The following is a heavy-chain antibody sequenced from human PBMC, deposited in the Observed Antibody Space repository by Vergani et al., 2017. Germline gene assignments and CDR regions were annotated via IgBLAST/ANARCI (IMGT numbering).Heavy chain of an antibody. CDR1: GYTFTSYG. J-gene: IGHJ4*02. Sequence: QVQLVQSGAEVKKPGASVKVSCKASGYTFTSYGISWVRQAPGQGLEWMGWISAYNGNTNYAQKLQGRVTMTTDTSTSTAYMELRSLRSDDTAVYYCARVKTYYYDSSGYPIFDYWGQGTLVTVSS. D-gene: IGHD3-22*01. CDR2: ISAYNGNT. CDR3: ARVKTYYYDSSGYPIFDY. V-gene: IGHV1-18*04.